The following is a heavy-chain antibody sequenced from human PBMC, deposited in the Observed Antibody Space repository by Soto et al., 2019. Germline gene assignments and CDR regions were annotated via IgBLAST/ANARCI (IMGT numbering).Heavy chain of an antibody. V-gene: IGHV1-8*01. CDR3: ARRPHCSGGICYYGLDN. D-gene: IGHD2-15*01. Sequence: AALKVSCKASGYTFTNSDINWVRQAPGQGLEWMGWMNPDSGHAAYAQKFQGRVTLTTSTSTSTVYMEMRSLGSEDTAVYYCARRPHCSGGICYYGLDNWGQGTLVTVSS. CDR2: MNPDSGHA. CDR1: GYTFTNSD. J-gene: IGHJ4*02.